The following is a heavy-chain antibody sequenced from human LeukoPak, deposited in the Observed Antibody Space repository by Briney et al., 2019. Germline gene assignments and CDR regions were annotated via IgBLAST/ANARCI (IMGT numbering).Heavy chain of an antibody. V-gene: IGHV1-69*04. J-gene: IGHJ4*02. Sequence: SVKVSCKASGGTFSNDAISWVRQAPGQGPEWMGRISPILDKPNYAQKFQGRLTITADKSTSTAYMGLSSLRSEDTAVYYCATYVWGNYRQQDFRRVFYFDSWGQGTLVIVSS. D-gene: IGHD3-16*02. CDR2: ISPILDKP. CDR1: GGTFSNDA. CDR3: ATYVWGNYRQQDFRRVFYFDS.